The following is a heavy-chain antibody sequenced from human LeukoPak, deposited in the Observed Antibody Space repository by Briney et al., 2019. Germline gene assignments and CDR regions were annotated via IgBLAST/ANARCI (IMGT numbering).Heavy chain of an antibody. CDR2: ISPYNANT. D-gene: IGHD2-2*01. V-gene: IGHV1-18*01. J-gene: IGHJ6*02. CDR3: ARDLGCHLLTNYNYYGMDV. CDR1: GYTFTTYG. Sequence: ASVKVSCKTSGYTFTTYGISWVRQAPGQGLEWMGWISPYNANTNYAQKLQGRVTMTTDTSTSTAYMELRSLRSDDTAVYYCARDLGCHLLTNYNYYGMDVWGQGTTVTVSS.